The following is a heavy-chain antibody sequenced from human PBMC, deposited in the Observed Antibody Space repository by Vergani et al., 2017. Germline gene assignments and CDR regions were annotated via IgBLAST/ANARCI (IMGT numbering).Heavy chain of an antibody. Sequence: QVPLQESGPGLVKASQTLSLTCTVSGGSIRSGGYYWSWIRQHPGKGLEWIGYIYYSGSTYYNPSLKSRVTISVDTSKNQFSRKLSSVTAADTAVYYCAREDYGDSFDAFDIWGQGTMVTVSS. CDR3: AREDYGDSFDAFDI. V-gene: IGHV4-31*03. CDR2: IYYSGST. J-gene: IGHJ3*02. CDR1: GGSIRSGGYY. D-gene: IGHD4-17*01.